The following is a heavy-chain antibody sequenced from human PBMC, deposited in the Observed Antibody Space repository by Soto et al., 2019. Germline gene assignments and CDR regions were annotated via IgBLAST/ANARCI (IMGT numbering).Heavy chain of an antibody. D-gene: IGHD3-16*01. CDR2: ISYDGTST. V-gene: IGHV3-30*18. J-gene: IGHJ4*02. Sequence: QVQLEESGGGVVQPGRSLRLSCAASGFTFSSYGMHWVRQAPGKGLEWVAVISYDGTSTDFADSVKGRFTVSGDNSKNALFLEMNSLRAEDTAVYYCAKDLGGGWIPDYFDHWGQGTLVTVSS. CDR3: AKDLGGGWIPDYFDH. CDR1: GFTFSSYG.